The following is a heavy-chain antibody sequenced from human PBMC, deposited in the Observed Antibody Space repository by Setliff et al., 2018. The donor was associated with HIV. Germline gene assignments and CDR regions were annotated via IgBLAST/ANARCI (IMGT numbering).Heavy chain of an antibody. Sequence: ASVKVSCKASGYTFTGFYMHWVRQAPGQGLEWMGRINPNSGDTNYAQKFQGRVTMTRDTSISTANMELSRLRSDDTAVYYCARVLHCGGDCYTDAFDIWGQGTMVTV. D-gene: IGHD2-21*01. V-gene: IGHV1-2*06. CDR1: GYTFTGFY. CDR3: ARVLHCGGDCYTDAFDI. J-gene: IGHJ3*02. CDR2: INPNSGDT.